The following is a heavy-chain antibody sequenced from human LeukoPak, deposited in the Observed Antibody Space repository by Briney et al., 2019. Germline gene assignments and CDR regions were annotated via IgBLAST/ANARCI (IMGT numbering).Heavy chain of an antibody. CDR3: SRDRYYGSGRGYFQH. J-gene: IGHJ1*01. CDR1: GFTFGDYA. CDR2: IRSKDYGATT. V-gene: IGHV3-49*03. D-gene: IGHD3-10*01. Sequence: GGYLRLSCTVSGFTFGDYAMSWFRQAPGKGLEWVGFIRSKDYGATTEYAASVKGRFTISRDDSKSIAHLQMNSLKTEDTAVYYCSRDRYYGSGRGYFQHWGQGTLVTVSS.